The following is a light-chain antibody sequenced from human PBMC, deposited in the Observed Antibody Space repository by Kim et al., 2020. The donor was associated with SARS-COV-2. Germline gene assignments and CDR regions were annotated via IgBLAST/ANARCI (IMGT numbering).Light chain of an antibody. CDR2: HTS. J-gene: IGKJ2*01. CDR3: QEFHNIPHT. CDR1: QDIGNY. V-gene: IGKV1-33*01. Sequence: SASVGDRVTIPCQAAQDIGNYLNWYQHKPGKAPKLLIYHTSNLDTGVPSRFRGSGSGTDFTLTISSLQPEDSATYYCQEFHNIPHTFGQGTKLEI.